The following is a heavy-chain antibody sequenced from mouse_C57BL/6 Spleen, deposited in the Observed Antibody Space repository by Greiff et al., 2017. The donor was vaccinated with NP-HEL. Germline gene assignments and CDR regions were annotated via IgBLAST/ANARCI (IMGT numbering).Heavy chain of an antibody. J-gene: IGHJ1*03. Sequence: EVKLVESGGGLVQPGGSLSLSCAASGFTFTDYYMSWVRQPPGKALEWLGFIRNKANGYSTEYSASVQGRFTISRDNSPSILYLQMKALRAEDSATYYCARYYSNSCWYFGVWGTGTTVTVSS. V-gene: IGHV7-3*01. CDR1: GFTFTDYY. CDR2: IRNKANGYST. D-gene: IGHD2-5*01. CDR3: ARYYSNSCWYFGV.